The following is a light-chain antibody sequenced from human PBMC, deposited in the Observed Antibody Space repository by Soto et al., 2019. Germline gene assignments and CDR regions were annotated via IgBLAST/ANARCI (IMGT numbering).Light chain of an antibody. J-gene: IGKJ1*01. CDR1: QDINKY. CDR2: AAS. Sequence: IQMTQSPSSLSASEGDRVTITCRASQDINKYLAWYQQIPGKAPKLLILAASTLQSGIPSRFSASGSGTDFTLTVGGLQREDFATYYCLQTYNLPRTFGQGTKVDIK. CDR3: LQTYNLPRT. V-gene: IGKV1-12*01.